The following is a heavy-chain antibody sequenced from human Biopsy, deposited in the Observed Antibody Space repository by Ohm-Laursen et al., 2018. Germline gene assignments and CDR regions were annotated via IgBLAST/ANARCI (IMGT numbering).Heavy chain of an antibody. CDR2: ISASGNHI. CDR1: GFNFSGFS. Sequence: ETLSLTCAASGFNFSGFSMNWVRQAPGKGLEWVSSISASGNHIYYTDSVKGRFTVSRDNGKNSVYLQMNSLRVEDTAVYYCARDGEAKYCKHGVCPSDFWGQGTLVAVSS. V-gene: IGHV3-21*01. J-gene: IGHJ4*02. D-gene: IGHD2-8*01. CDR3: ARDGEAKYCKHGVCPSDF.